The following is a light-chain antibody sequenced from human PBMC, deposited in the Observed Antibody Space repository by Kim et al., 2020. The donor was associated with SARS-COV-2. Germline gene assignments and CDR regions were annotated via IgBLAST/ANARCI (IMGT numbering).Light chain of an antibody. V-gene: IGKV1-5*03. CDR1: QSISNF. Sequence: ASVGDKITITCRASQSISNFLAWYLQKPVKAPKLLIYKASSLESGVPSRFSGSGSGTEFTLTISSLQPDDFATYYCQQYNSYPWTFGQGTKVDIK. CDR2: KAS. CDR3: QQYNSYPWT. J-gene: IGKJ1*01.